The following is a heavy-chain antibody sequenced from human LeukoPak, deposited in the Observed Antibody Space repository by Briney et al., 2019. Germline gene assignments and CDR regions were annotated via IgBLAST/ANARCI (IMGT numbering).Heavy chain of an antibody. Sequence: GGSLRLSCAASGFTVSNNFMSWVRQTPEKGLEWVSVIYSGGSTYYADSVKGRFIISRDSSKNTLYLQMNSLRDEDTAVYYCARSGSGWFDFWGQGTLVTVSS. V-gene: IGHV3-53*01. CDR3: ARSGSGWFDF. CDR1: GFTVSNNF. J-gene: IGHJ4*02. CDR2: IYSGGST. D-gene: IGHD6-19*01.